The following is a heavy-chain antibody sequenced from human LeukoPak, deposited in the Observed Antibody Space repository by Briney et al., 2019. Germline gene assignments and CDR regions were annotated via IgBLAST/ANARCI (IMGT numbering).Heavy chain of an antibody. Sequence: PSETLSLTCGVSGGSISTTNWWTWVRQPPGEGLEWIGEVHLSGRTHYNPSLESRVTMSVDMSEIHIPLRLTSVTAADTAVYYCAREGGPYRPLDYSGQGTLVT. J-gene: IGHJ4*02. CDR1: GGSISTTNW. CDR3: AREGGPYRPLDY. CDR2: VHLSGRT. V-gene: IGHV4-4*02.